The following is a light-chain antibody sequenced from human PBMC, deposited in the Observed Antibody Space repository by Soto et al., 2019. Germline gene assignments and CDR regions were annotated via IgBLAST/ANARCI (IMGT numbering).Light chain of an antibody. CDR1: SSDVGGYNY. Sequence: QSALTQPRSVSGSPGQSVTIACTGTSSDVGGYNYVSWYQQRPGKAPKLMIYDVTKRPSGVPDRFSGSKSGNTASLTISGLQAEDEADYYCCAFAGSYTSFGTGTKVTVL. CDR2: DVT. J-gene: IGLJ1*01. V-gene: IGLV2-11*01. CDR3: CAFAGSYTS.